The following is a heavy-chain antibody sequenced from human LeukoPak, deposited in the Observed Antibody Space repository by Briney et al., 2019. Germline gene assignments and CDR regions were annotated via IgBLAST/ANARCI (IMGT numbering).Heavy chain of an antibody. CDR1: GFTFSSYE. Sequence: GGSLRLSCAASGFTFSSYEMNWVRQAPGKGLEWVSYISSSDSTIYYADSVKGRFTISRDNAKNTLYLQMNSLRAEDTAVYYCAKGRNDFWSGYYYFDYWGQGTLVTVSS. V-gene: IGHV3-48*03. J-gene: IGHJ4*02. CDR2: ISSSDSTI. CDR3: AKGRNDFWSGYYYFDY. D-gene: IGHD3-3*01.